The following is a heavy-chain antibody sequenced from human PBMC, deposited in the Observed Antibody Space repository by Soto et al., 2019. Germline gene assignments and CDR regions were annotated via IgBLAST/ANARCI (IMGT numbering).Heavy chain of an antibody. CDR3: ARTRDGGQLWLRFYGMDV. D-gene: IGHD5-18*01. Sequence: QVQLVQSGAEVKKPGSSVKVSCKASGGTFSSYAISWVQQAPGQGLEWMGGIIPIFGTANYAQKFQGRVTITADESTSTAYMELSSLRSEDTAVYYCARTRDGGQLWLRFYGMDVWGQGTTVTVSS. CDR2: IIPIFGTA. J-gene: IGHJ6*02. V-gene: IGHV1-69*01. CDR1: GGTFSSYA.